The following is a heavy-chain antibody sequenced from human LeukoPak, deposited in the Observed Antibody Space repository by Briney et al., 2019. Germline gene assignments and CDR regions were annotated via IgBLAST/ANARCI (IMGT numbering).Heavy chain of an antibody. CDR3: ARDSKLTTFFYYMAL. J-gene: IGHJ6*03. D-gene: IGHD4-11*01. V-gene: IGHV3-23*01. CDR1: GFTFSSYA. Sequence: PGGSLRLSCAASGFTFSSYAMSWVRQAPGKGLEWVSTISGSGGRTYYADSVKGRFTISRDNSKNTLYLQIDTLRAEDTAVYYCARDSKLTTFFYYMALWGKGTTVTVSS. CDR2: ISGSGGRT.